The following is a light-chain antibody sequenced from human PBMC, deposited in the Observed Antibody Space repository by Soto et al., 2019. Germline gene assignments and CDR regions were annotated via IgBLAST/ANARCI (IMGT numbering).Light chain of an antibody. J-gene: IGLJ1*01. CDR1: SLNIGRGND. CDR2: RIS. V-gene: IGLV1-40*01. CDR3: QSYDSSMNGSYV. Sequence: QSALTQPPSVSGAAGQWGPLSCAGSSLNIGRGNDSNCYHQLPRTPPKPPSHRISNRPSGAPDRSAGSKAGTAASLAITGLQAEDEAAVYCQSYDSSMNGSYVFGTGTKVTVL.